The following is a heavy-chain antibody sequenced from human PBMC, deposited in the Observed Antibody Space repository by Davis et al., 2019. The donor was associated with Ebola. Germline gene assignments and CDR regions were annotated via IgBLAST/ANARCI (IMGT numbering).Heavy chain of an antibody. CDR1: GGSISSSSYY. CDR2: IYYSGST. CDR3: AGLARGGSLHY. Sequence: MPGGSLRLSCTVSGGSISSSSYYWGWIRQPPGKGLEWIGSIYYSGSTYYNPSLKSRVTISVDTSKNQFSLKLSSVTAADTALYYCAGLARGGSLHYWGQGTLVTVSS. V-gene: IGHV4-39*07. J-gene: IGHJ4*02. D-gene: IGHD2-15*01.